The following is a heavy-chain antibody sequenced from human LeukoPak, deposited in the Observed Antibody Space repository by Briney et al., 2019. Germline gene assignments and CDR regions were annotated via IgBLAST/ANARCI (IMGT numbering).Heavy chain of an antibody. CDR1: GGTFSSYA. CDR3: ARSVGATRVYYYYGMDV. V-gene: IGHV1-69*04. CDR2: IIPILGIA. Sequence: ASVKVSCKASGGTFSSYAISWVRQAPGQGLEWMGRIIPILGIANYAQKFQGRVTITADKSTSTAYMELSSLRSEDTAVYYCARSVGATRVYYYYGMDVWGQGTTVTVSS. D-gene: IGHD1-26*01. J-gene: IGHJ6*02.